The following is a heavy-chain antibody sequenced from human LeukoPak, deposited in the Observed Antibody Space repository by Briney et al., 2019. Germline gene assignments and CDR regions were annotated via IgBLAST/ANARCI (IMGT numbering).Heavy chain of an antibody. V-gene: IGHV4-34*01. D-gene: IGHD3-10*01. CDR2: INHSGST. CDR3: ASDEEFSWFFY. Sequence: PSETLSLTCAVYGGSFSGYYWSWIRQPPGKGLEWIGEINHSGSTNYNPSLKSRVTISVDTSKNQLSLKLTSVTAADTAVYYCASDEEFSWFFYWGQGTLVTVSS. CDR1: GGSFSGYY. J-gene: IGHJ4*02.